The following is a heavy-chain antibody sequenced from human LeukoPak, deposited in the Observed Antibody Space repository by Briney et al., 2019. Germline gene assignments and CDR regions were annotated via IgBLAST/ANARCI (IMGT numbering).Heavy chain of an antibody. CDR2: MNPNSGNT. CDR1: GYTFTSYD. CDR3: ARAAVLRYFDWLSRSIYGNWFDP. Sequence: ASVKVSCKASGYTFTSYDINWVRQATGQGLEWMGWMNPNSGNTGYAQKFQGRVTMTRNTSISTAYMELSSLRSEDTAVYYCARAAVLRYFDWLSRSIYGNWFDPWGQGTLVTVSS. D-gene: IGHD3-9*01. J-gene: IGHJ5*02. V-gene: IGHV1-8*01.